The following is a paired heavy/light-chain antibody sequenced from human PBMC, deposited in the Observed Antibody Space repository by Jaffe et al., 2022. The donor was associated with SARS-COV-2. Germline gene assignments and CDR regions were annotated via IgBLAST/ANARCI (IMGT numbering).Light chain of an antibody. Sequence: QSALTQPASVSGSPGQSITISCTGTSSDVGGYNYVSWYQQHPGKAPKLMIYDVSNRPSGVSNRFSGSKSGNTASLTISGLQAEDEADYYCSSYRSSSTFFGGGTKLTVL. CDR2: DVS. V-gene: IGLV2-14*01. J-gene: IGLJ2*01. CDR1: SSDVGGYNY. CDR3: SSYRSSSTF.
Heavy chain of an antibody. J-gene: IGHJ6*03. CDR1: GGSFSGYY. CDR3: ARQYCSSTSCYVHYYMDV. Sequence: QVQLQQWGAGLLKPSETLSLTCAVYGGSFSGYYWSWIRQPPGKGLEWIGEINHSGSTNYNPSLKSRVTISVDTSKNQFSLKLSSVTAADTAVYSCARQYCSSTSCYVHYYMDVWGKGTTVTVSS. CDR2: INHSGST. V-gene: IGHV4-34*01. D-gene: IGHD2-2*01.